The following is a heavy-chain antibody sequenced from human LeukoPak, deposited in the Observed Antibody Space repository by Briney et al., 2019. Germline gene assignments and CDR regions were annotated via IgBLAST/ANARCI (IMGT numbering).Heavy chain of an antibody. V-gene: IGHV1-2*02. CDR2: INPHSGGT. CDR3: VREGNELLSKNFDY. CDR1: GFTFTGYY. Sequence: ASVTVSCKASGFTFTGYYIHWVRQAPGQELEWMGYINPHSGGTNSPQKFQGRVTMTTDTSISAAYMELSSLISDDTAMYYCVREGNELLSKNFDYWGQGTLVTVSS. D-gene: IGHD2-21*02. J-gene: IGHJ4*02.